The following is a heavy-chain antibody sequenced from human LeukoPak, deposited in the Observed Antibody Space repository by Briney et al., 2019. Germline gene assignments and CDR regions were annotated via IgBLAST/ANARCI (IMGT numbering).Heavy chain of an antibody. J-gene: IGHJ4*02. CDR1: GYTLTELS. Sequence: GASVKVSCKDSGYTLTELSVHWVRQAPGKGLEWMGGFDPEDGETIYAQKFQGRVTMTRNTSISTAYMELSSLRSEDTAVYYCARGVYPYYYDSSGYNYWGQGTLVTVSS. CDR3: ARGVYPYYYDSSGYNY. CDR2: FDPEDGET. D-gene: IGHD3-22*01. V-gene: IGHV1-24*01.